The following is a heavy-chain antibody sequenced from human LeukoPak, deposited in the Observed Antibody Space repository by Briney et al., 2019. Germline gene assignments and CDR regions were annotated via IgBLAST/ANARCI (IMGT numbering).Heavy chain of an antibody. Sequence: HPSETLSLTCTVSGGSISSGDYYWSWIRQPPGKGLEWIGYIYYSGSTYYNPPLKSRVTISVDTSKNQFSLTLSSVTAADTAVYYCARDVAAAAGTGAFDIWGQGTMVPVSS. CDR1: GGSISSGDYY. CDR3: ARDVAAAAGTGAFDI. V-gene: IGHV4-30-4*01. CDR2: IYYSGST. D-gene: IGHD6-13*01. J-gene: IGHJ3*02.